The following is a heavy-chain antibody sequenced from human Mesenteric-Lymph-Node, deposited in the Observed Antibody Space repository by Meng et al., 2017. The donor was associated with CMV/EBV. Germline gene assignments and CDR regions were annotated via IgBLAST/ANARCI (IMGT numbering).Heavy chain of an antibody. CDR3: ARVYDFWSGLYYFDY. CDR1: GGTFSSYA. CDR2: IIPILGIA. V-gene: IGHV1-69*10. Sequence: SVKVSCKASGGTFSSYAISWVRQAPGQGLEWMGGIIPILGIANYAQKFQGRVTITADKSTSTAYMELSSLRSEDTAVYYCARVYDFWSGLYYFDYWGQGTLVTVSS. J-gene: IGHJ4*02. D-gene: IGHD3-3*01.